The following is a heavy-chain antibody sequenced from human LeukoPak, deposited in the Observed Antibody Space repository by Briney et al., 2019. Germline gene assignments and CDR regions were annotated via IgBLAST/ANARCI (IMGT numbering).Heavy chain of an antibody. J-gene: IGHJ6*02. CDR1: GYTFTSYG. CDR3: AXXXXXFGVVITSYYGMDV. CDR2: ISAYNGNT. V-gene: IGHV1-18*01. Sequence: ASVKVSCKASGYTFTSYGISWVRQAPGQGLEWMGWISAYNGNTNYAQKLQGRVTMTTDTSTSTAYMELRSLRSDDTAVYYCAXXXXXFGVVITSYYGMDVWGQGTTVTVSS. D-gene: IGHD3-3*01.